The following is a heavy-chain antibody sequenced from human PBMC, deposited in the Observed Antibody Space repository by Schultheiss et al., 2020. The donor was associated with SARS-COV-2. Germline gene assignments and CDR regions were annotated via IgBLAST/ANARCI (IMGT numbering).Heavy chain of an antibody. V-gene: IGHV3-7*01. CDR3: ARWAIFGLTPPMDV. Sequence: GGSLRLSCAASGFIFNTYWMTWVRQAPGKGLEWVANIKQDGSEKYYVDSVKGRFTISRDNAKNSLYLQMNSLRADDTAVYYCARWAIFGLTPPMDVWGQGTTVTVSS. CDR2: IKQDGSEK. CDR1: GFIFNTYW. D-gene: IGHD3-3*01. J-gene: IGHJ6*02.